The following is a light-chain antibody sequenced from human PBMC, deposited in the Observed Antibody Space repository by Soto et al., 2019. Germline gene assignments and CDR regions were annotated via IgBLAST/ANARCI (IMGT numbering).Light chain of an antibody. J-gene: IGKJ4*01. CDR3: QYQGT. CDR2: DTS. Sequence: EIVLTQSPGTLSLSPGERATLSCRASQSVSSSYLAWYQQKPGQGPMLLIYDTSERASDIPDRFSGSGSGTDFTLTISRLVPEDFAVYYCQYQGTFGGGTKVEIK. CDR1: QSVSSSY. V-gene: IGKV3-20*01.